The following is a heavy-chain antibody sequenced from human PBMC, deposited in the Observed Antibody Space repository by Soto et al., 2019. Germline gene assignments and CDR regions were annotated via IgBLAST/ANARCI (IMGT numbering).Heavy chain of an antibody. CDR3: ARVPLDYSNSHYFDF. D-gene: IGHD6-6*01. Sequence: GTLSLTCTVSGGSVSSGSFYWSWIRQPPGKGLEWIGFIYNNRSFNYNPSLKSRVTISVDTSKHQFSLKLSSVTAADTAVYYCARVPLDYSNSHYFDFWGQGALVTVSS. J-gene: IGHJ4*02. CDR2: IYNNRSF. V-gene: IGHV4-61*01. CDR1: GGSVSSGSFY.